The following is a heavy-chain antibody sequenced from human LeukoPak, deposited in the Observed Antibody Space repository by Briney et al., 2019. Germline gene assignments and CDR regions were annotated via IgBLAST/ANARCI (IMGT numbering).Heavy chain of an antibody. CDR1: GGSISSYY. CDR2: IYYSGST. Sequence: PSETLSLTCTVSGGSISSYYWSWIRQPPGKGLEWIGYIYYSGSTNYNPSLKSRVTISVDTSKNQFSLKLSSVTAADTAVYYCARRIVTYYYDSSGYRANYYFDYWGQGTLVPVSS. D-gene: IGHD3-22*01. CDR3: ARRIVTYYYDSSGYRANYYFDY. V-gene: IGHV4-59*08. J-gene: IGHJ4*02.